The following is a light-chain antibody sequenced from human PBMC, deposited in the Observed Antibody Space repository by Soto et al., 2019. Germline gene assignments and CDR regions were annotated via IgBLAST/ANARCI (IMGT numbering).Light chain of an antibody. J-gene: IGKJ2*01. CDR1: QSISSW. CDR2: DAS. CDR3: QQYSSFPYT. Sequence: DIQMTQSPSTLSASVGDRVTITCRASQSISSWLAWYQQKPGKAPKLLIYDASSLESGVPSRFSGSGSGTEFTLTISSLQPDDFATYYCQQYSSFPYTFGQGTKLEIK. V-gene: IGKV1-5*01.